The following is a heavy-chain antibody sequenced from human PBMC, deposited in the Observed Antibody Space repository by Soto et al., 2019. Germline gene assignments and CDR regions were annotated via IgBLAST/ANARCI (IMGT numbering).Heavy chain of an antibody. Sequence: TLSLTCAVYGGSFSGYYWSFIRQPPGKGLEWIGEINHSGSTNYNPSLKSRVTISVDTSKNQFSLNLSSGTAADTAVYFCARAAPWAVYYFDYWGQGTLVTVSS. J-gene: IGHJ4*02. CDR1: GGSFSGYY. CDR3: ARAAPWAVYYFDY. V-gene: IGHV4-34*01. D-gene: IGHD3-16*01. CDR2: INHSGST.